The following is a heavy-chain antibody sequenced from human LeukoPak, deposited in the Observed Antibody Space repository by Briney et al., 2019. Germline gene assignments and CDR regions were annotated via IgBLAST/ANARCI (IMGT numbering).Heavy chain of an antibody. CDR2: ISYDGSNK. D-gene: IGHD2-2*01. CDR3: ARELSGNCSSTSCYDYWYYYYGMDV. Sequence: GGSLRLSCAASGFTFSSYGMHWVRQAPGKGLEWVAVISYDGSNKYYADSVKGRFTISRDNSKNTLYLQMNSLRAEDTAVYYCARELSGNCSSTSCYDYWYYYYGMDVWGQGTTVTVSS. V-gene: IGHV3-30*03. J-gene: IGHJ6*02. CDR1: GFTFSSYG.